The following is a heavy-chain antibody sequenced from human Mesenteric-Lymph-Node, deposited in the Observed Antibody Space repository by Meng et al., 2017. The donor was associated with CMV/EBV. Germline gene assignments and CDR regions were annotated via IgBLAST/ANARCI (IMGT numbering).Heavy chain of an antibody. D-gene: IGHD3-22*01. CDR3: ARYYDSSGDYYEDFDY. V-gene: IGHV1-18*04. Sequence: ASVKVSCKASGYTFTGYYLHWVRQAPGQGLEWMGWITAYSGNTNYAQKFQGRVTMTTDTSTSTVYMELRSLRSDDTAVYYCARYYDSSGDYYEDFDYWGQGTLVTVSS. J-gene: IGHJ4*02. CDR2: ITAYSGNT. CDR1: GYTFTGYY.